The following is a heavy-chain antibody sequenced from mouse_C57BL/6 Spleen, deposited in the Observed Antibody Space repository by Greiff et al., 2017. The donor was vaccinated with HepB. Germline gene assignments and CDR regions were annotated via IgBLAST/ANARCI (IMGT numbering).Heavy chain of an antibody. J-gene: IGHJ2*01. V-gene: IGHV1-26*01. Sequence: EVQLQQSGPELVKPGASVKISCKASGYTFTDYYMNWVKQSHGKSLEWIGDINPNNGGTSYNQKFKGKATLTVDKSSSTAYMELRSLTSEDSAVYYCAREGIYDYGKDYWGQGTTLTVSS. CDR2: INPNNGGT. D-gene: IGHD2-4*01. CDR1: GYTFTDYY. CDR3: AREGIYDYGKDY.